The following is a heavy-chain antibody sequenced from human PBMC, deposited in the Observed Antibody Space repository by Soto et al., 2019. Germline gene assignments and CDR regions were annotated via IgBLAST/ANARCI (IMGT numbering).Heavy chain of an antibody. V-gene: IGHV2-5*01. J-gene: IGHJ4*02. CDR2: ISWKDDK. Sequence: QITLKESGPTLVKPTQTLTLTCTYSGFSLTTSGAGVGWIRQPPGKALEGLALISWKDDKRYNPGLESRLTITKDTSKNQVILILPNMDPVDTATYFCAHRYGGNYYRWYFDSWGQGTLVTVSS. CDR1: GFSLTTSGAG. CDR3: AHRYGGNYYRWYFDS. D-gene: IGHD1-26*01.